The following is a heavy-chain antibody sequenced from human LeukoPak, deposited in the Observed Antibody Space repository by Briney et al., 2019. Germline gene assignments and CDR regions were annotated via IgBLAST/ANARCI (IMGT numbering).Heavy chain of an antibody. D-gene: IGHD4-17*01. V-gene: IGHV3-43*02. J-gene: IGHJ3*02. CDR3: AKDNGDHPENAFDI. CDR2: ISGDGGST. Sequence: GGSLRHSCAASGFTFDDYAMHWVRQAPGKGLEWVSLISGDGGSTYYADSVKGRFTISRDNSKNSLYLQMNSLRTEDTALYYCAKDNGDHPENAFDIWGQGTMVTVSS. CDR1: GFTFDDYA.